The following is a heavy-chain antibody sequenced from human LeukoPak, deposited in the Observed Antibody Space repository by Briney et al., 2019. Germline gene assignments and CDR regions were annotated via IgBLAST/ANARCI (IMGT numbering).Heavy chain of an antibody. D-gene: IGHD3-22*01. CDR1: GFTFSNAW. J-gene: IGHJ4*02. Sequence: GGSLRLSCAASGFTFSNAWMSWVRQAPGKGLEWVGRIKSKTDGGTTDYAAPVKGRFAISRDDSKNTLYLQMNSLKTEDTAVYYCARAKYYYDSSGYYSFDYWGQGTLVTVSS. CDR2: IKSKTDGGTT. CDR3: ARAKYYYDSSGYYSFDY. V-gene: IGHV3-15*01.